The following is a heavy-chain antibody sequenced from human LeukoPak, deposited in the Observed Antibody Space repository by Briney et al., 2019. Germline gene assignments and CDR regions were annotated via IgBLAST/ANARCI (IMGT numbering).Heavy chain of an antibody. J-gene: IGHJ3*01. CDR1: GFTVSNNY. V-gene: IGHV3-53*01. CDR3: ARSSYSSSSSV. D-gene: IGHD6-6*01. CDR2: FYSGGST. Sequence: PGGSLRLSCTASGFTVSNNYMNWVRLAPGKGLEWVSVFYSGGSTYYADSVKGRFTISRDSSKNTLYLQMNSLRVEDTAVYYCARSSYSSSSSVWGQGTMVTVSS.